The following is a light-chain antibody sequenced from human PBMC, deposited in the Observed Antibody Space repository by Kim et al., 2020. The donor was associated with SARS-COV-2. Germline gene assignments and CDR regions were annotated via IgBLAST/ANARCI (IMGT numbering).Light chain of an antibody. CDR3: QTWGTGGV. Sequence: QLVLTQSPSASASLGASVKLTCTLSSGHSSYAIAWHEQQPEKGPRYLMKLNSDGSHSKGDRIPDRFSGSSSGAERYLTISSLQSEDEADYYCQTWGTGGVFGGGTQLTVL. CDR1: SGHSSYA. V-gene: IGLV4-69*01. J-gene: IGLJ2*01. CDR2: LNSDGSH.